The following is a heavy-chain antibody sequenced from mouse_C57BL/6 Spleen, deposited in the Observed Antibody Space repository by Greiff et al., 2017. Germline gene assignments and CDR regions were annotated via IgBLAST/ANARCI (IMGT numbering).Heavy chain of an antibody. CDR3: ARRMGYDYDLAY. D-gene: IGHD2-4*01. J-gene: IGHJ3*01. V-gene: IGHV1-52*01. CDR2: IDPSDSET. CDR1: GYTFTSYW. Sequence: QVQLQQPGAELVRPGSSVKLSCKASGYTFTSYWMHWVKQRPIQGLEWIGNIDPSDSETHYNQKFKDKATLTVDKSSSTAYMQLSSLTSEDSAVYYCARRMGYDYDLAYWGQGTLVTVSA.